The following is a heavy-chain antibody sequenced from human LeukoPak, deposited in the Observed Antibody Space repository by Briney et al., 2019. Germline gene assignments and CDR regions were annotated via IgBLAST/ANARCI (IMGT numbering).Heavy chain of an antibody. Sequence: GRSLRLSCAASGFTFSSYGMHWVRQAPGKGLEWVALVSHDGSKKYCADSVKGRFTISRDNPKNTLYLQMNSLRPEDTAVYFCAKERYMLDYWGQGTLVTVSS. V-gene: IGHV3-30*18. CDR3: AKERYMLDY. CDR2: VSHDGSKK. J-gene: IGHJ4*02. D-gene: IGHD1-14*01. CDR1: GFTFSSYG.